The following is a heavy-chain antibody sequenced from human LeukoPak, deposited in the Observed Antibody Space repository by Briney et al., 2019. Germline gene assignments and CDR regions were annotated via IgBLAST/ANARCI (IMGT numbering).Heavy chain of an antibody. D-gene: IGHD1-14*01. CDR2: ISSSSSYI. J-gene: IGHJ3*02. CDR1: GFTFSSYS. CDR3: ARGGTTRPIVSDAFDI. Sequence: PGGSLRLSCAASGFTFSSYSMNWVRQAPGKGLEWVSSISSSSSYIYYADSVKGRLTISRDNAKNSLYLQMNSPVAAATAVYYSARGGTTRPIVSDAFDIWGQGTMVTVSS. V-gene: IGHV3-21*01.